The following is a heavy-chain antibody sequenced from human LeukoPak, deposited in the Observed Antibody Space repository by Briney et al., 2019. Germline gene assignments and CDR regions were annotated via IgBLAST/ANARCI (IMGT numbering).Heavy chain of an antibody. CDR2: IYTSGST. CDR1: GGSISSGSYY. D-gene: IGHD3-3*01. J-gene: IGHJ5*02. Sequence: SETLSLTCTVSGGSISSGSYYWSWIRQPAGKGLEWIGRIYTSGSTNYNPSLKSRVTMSVDTSKNQFSLKLSSVTAADTAVYYCARARTYDFWSGYYGGNWFDPWGQGTLVTVSS. CDR3: ARARTYDFWSGYYGGNWFDP. V-gene: IGHV4-61*02.